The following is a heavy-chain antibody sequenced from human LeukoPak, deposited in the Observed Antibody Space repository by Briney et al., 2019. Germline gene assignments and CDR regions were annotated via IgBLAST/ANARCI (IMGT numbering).Heavy chain of an antibody. V-gene: IGHV4-34*01. J-gene: IGHJ4*02. Sequence: SETLSLTCAVYGGSFSGYYWSWIRQPAGKGLEWIGEINHSGSTNYNPSLKSRVTKSVDTSKNQFSLKLSSVTAADTAVYYCARGKGLRFLEWLLYDEAPVQFDYWGQGTLVTVSS. D-gene: IGHD3-3*01. CDR3: ARGKGLRFLEWLLYDEAPVQFDY. CDR2: INHSGST. CDR1: GGSFSGYY.